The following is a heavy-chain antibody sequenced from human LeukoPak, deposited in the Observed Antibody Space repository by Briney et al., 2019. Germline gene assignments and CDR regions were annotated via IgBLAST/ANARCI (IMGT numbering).Heavy chain of an antibody. CDR1: GGSISSYY. V-gene: IGHV4-59*08. CDR2: IYDSGST. D-gene: IGHD2/OR15-2a*01. Sequence: SETLSLTCTVSGGSISSYYWSWIRQPPGKGLEWIGYIYDSGSTNYNPFLKSRVTISVDTSKNQFSLRLNSVTAADTAVYYCARFSQYYDSPTHYLDYWGQGILVTVSS. CDR3: ARFSQYYDSPTHYLDY. J-gene: IGHJ4*02.